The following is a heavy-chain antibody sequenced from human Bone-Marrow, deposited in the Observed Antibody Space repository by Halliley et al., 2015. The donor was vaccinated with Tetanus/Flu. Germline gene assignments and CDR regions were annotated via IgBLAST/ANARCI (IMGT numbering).Heavy chain of an antibody. CDR2: ISYDGSKK. V-gene: IGHV3-30*18. Sequence: CAASGFTFRNYGMHWVRQAPGKGLEWVAVISYDGSKKYYADSVKGRFTISRDNSKDTLFLQINSLRAEDTAVYYCAKDPKNWPGMYFEYWGRGTPVTVSS. J-gene: IGHJ4*02. CDR1: GFTFRNYG. D-gene: IGHD1-1*01. CDR3: AKDPKNWPGMYFEY.